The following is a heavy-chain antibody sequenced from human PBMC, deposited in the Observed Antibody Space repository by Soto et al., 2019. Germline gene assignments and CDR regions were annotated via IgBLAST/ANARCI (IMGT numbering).Heavy chain of an antibody. Sequence: SETLSLTCTVSGGSISSSSYYWGWIRQPPGKGLEWIGSIYYSGSTYYNPSLESRVTISVDTSKNQFSLKLSSVTAADTAVYYCARLRAARQYYYYGMDVWGQGTTVTVSS. J-gene: IGHJ6*02. D-gene: IGHD6-6*01. CDR2: IYYSGST. CDR3: ARLRAARQYYYYGMDV. V-gene: IGHV4-39*01. CDR1: GGSISSSSYY.